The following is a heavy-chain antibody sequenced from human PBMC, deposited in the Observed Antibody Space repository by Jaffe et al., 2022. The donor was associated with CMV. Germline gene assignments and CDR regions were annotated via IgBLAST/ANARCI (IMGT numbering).Heavy chain of an antibody. CDR2: MNPNSGNT. CDR3: ATHTTNPYDFWSGYYNWNYYYYGMDV. V-gene: IGHV1-8*01. CDR1: GYTFTSYD. D-gene: IGHD3-3*01. Sequence: QVQLVQSGAEVKKPGASVKVSCKASGYTFTSYDINWVRQATGQGLEWMGWMNPNSGNTGYAQKFQGRVTMTRNTSISTAYMELSSLRSEDTAVYYCATHTTNPYDFWSGYYNWNYYYYGMDVWGQGTTVTVSS. J-gene: IGHJ6*02.